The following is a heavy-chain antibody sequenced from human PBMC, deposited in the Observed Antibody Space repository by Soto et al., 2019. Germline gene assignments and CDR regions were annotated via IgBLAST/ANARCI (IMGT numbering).Heavy chain of an antibody. D-gene: IGHD1-20*01. Sequence: SDTLSLTCTVSGSPISRYYWSWIRQPPGKGLEWIGYIYYSGNTIYNPSIKSRVTISVDRSKNQVSLKLKSVTAADTAVYYCARLGGWGITAHNNQYYMDVWGKGTTVTVS. CDR2: IYYSGNT. CDR3: ARLGGWGITAHNNQYYMDV. V-gene: IGHV4-59*08. CDR1: GSPISRYY. J-gene: IGHJ6*03.